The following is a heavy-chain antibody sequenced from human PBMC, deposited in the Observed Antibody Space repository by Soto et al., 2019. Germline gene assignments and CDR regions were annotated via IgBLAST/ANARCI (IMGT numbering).Heavy chain of an antibody. D-gene: IGHD6-19*01. Sequence: QVQLVESGGGVVQPGRSLRLSCAASGFTFSSYAMHWVRQAPGKGLEWVAVISYDGSNKYYADSVKGRFTISRDNSKNTLYLQMNSLRAEDTAVYYCARGEGSGWYFDYWGQGTLVTVSS. CDR3: ARGEGSGWYFDY. J-gene: IGHJ4*02. CDR1: GFTFSSYA. V-gene: IGHV3-30-3*01. CDR2: ISYDGSNK.